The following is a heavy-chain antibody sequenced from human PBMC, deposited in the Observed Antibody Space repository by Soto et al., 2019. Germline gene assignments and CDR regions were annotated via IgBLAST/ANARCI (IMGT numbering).Heavy chain of an antibody. CDR3: ARDGLVDLFDY. CDR1: GGSISSYY. Sequence: QVQLQESGPGLVKPSETLSLTCTVSGGSISSYYWSWIRQPPGKGLEWIGYIYYSGSTNYNPSLKSRLTTSVDTSKIQFSRKLSSVTAADTAVYYCARDGLVDLFDYWGQGTLVTVSS. V-gene: IGHV4-59*01. CDR2: IYYSGST. J-gene: IGHJ4*02. D-gene: IGHD5-12*01.